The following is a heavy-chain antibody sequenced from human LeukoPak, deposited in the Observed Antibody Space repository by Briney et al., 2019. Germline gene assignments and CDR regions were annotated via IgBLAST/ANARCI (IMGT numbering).Heavy chain of an antibody. V-gene: IGHV3-21*01. CDR1: GFTFNTYN. Sequence: GGSLRLSCAASGFTFNTYNMNWVRQAPGKGLEWVSSITSSSTYTFYADSVKGRFTISRDNAKYSLYLQMNSLRDEDTAIYYCARDPYNGNYGDFYYYYMDVWGKGTTVTVSS. D-gene: IGHD1-26*01. CDR3: ARDPYNGNYGDFYYYYMDV. CDR2: ITSSSTYT. J-gene: IGHJ6*03.